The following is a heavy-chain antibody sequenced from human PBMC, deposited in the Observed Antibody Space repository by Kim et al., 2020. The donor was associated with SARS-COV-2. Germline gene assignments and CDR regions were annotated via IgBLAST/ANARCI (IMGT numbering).Heavy chain of an antibody. CDR3: AESRDGYNFGY. V-gene: IGHV3-21*01. J-gene: IGHJ4*02. D-gene: IGHD5-12*01. Sequence: SYADSVKGRFTIPRDNAKNSRYLQMNSLRAEDTAVYYCAESRDGYNFGYLGQGTLVTVSS.